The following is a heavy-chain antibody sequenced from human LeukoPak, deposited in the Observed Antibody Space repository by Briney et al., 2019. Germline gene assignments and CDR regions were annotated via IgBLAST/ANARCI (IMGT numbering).Heavy chain of an antibody. CDR3: ASRSGYYWGFDY. J-gene: IGHJ4*02. V-gene: IGHV4-39*07. CDR2: IYYSGST. CDR1: GGSISSSSYY. Sequence: SETLSLTCTVSGGSISSSSYYWGWIRQPPGKGLEWIGSIYYSGSTYYNPSLKSRVTISVDTSKNQFSLKLSSVTAADTAVYYCASRSGYYWGFDYWGQGTLVTVSS. D-gene: IGHD3-3*01.